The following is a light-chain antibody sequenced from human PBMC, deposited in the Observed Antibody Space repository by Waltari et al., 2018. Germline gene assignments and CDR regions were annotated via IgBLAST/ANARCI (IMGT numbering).Light chain of an antibody. V-gene: IGKV1-33*01. Sequence: INCQANQDIYNSLNWYPQKPGKAPNLLIYGASNLEPGVPSRFSGSGSGTHFTCTISSLQPDDFATYYCQQYDTPLPFGGGTKVAIK. J-gene: IGKJ4*01. CDR2: GAS. CDR1: QDIYNS. CDR3: QQYDTPLP.